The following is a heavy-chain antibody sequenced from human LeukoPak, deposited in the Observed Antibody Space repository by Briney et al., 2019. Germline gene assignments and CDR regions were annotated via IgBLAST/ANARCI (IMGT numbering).Heavy chain of an antibody. CDR3: ARDRAYYYDSSGYLDAFDI. J-gene: IGHJ3*02. CDR1: GFTFSSYE. CDR2: ISSSGSTI. V-gene: IGHV3-48*03. Sequence: GGSLRLSCAASGFTFSSYEMNWVRQAPGKGLEWVSYISSSGSTIYYADSVKGRFTISRDNAKNSLYLQMNSLRAEDTAVYYCARDRAYYYDSSGYLDAFDIWGQGTMVTVSS. D-gene: IGHD3-22*01.